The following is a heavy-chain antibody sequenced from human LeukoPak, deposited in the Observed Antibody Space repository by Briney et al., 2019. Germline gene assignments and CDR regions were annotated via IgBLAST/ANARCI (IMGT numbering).Heavy chain of an antibody. CDR3: AKGGYYYDSSGYLDY. D-gene: IGHD3-22*01. CDR2: ISGSGGST. J-gene: IGHJ4*02. Sequence: GGSLRRSCAASGFTFSSYAMSWVRQAPGKGLEWVLAISGSGGSTYYADSVKGRFTISRDNSKNTLYLQMNSLRAEDTAVYYCAKGGYYYDSSGYLDYWGQGTLVTVSS. CDR1: GFTFSSYA. V-gene: IGHV3-23*01.